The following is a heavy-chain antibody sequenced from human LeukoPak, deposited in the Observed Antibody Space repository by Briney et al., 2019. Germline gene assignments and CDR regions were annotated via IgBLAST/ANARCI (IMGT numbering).Heavy chain of an antibody. D-gene: IGHD4-17*01. V-gene: IGHV3-21*01. CDR3: ARYDYGDYDAFDI. CDR2: ISSSSSYI. Sequence: GRSLRLSCAASGFTFSSYGMNWVRQAPGKGLEWVSSISSSSSYIYYADSVKGRFTISRDNAKNSLYLQMNSLRAEDTAVYYCARYDYGDYDAFDIWGQGTMVTVSS. J-gene: IGHJ3*02. CDR1: GFTFSSYG.